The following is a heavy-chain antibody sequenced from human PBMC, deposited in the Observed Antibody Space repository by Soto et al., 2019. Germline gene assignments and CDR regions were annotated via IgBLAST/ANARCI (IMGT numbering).Heavy chain of an antibody. V-gene: IGHV3-74*01. CDR3: ARGLPPNYYDTSGTTEY. CDR2: INSDGSST. D-gene: IGHD3-22*01. Sequence: PGGSLRLSCAASGFTFSSYWMYWVRQAPGKGLVWVSRINSDGSSTNYADSVKGRFTISRDNAKNTLYLQMNSLRAEDTAVYFCARGLPPNYYDTSGTTEYWGQGTLVTVSS. CDR1: GFTFSSYW. J-gene: IGHJ4*02.